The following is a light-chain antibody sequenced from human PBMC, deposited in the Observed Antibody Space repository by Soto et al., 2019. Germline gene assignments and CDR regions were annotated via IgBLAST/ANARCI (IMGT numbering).Light chain of an antibody. J-gene: IGKJ5*01. CDR3: QHRRVWPVS. CDR1: QTVSSSY. CDR2: AAS. V-gene: IGKV3D-20*02. Sequence: EIVLTQSPGILSLSPGERATLSCRASQTVSSSYLAWYQQRPGQAPRLLIYAASTRATGIPDRFSGSGSGTDFTLTISRLEPEDFAVYYCQHRRVWPVSFGQGTRLEIK.